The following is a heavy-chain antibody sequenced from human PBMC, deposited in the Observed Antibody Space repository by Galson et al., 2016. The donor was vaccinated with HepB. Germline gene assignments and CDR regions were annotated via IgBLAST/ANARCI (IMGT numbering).Heavy chain of an antibody. V-gene: IGHV1-69*01. CDR3: AGDSNGLYYFDF. Sequence: SCKASGGTLNNYAFSWVRQAPGQGLEWMGGIMTLLRESTSAQKFQDRLTITADEPTNTVYMELTSLRSDDTAVYYCAGDSNGLYYFDFWGQGTLVTVSS. CDR2: IMTLLRES. J-gene: IGHJ4*02. CDR1: GGTLNNYA. D-gene: IGHD6-19*01.